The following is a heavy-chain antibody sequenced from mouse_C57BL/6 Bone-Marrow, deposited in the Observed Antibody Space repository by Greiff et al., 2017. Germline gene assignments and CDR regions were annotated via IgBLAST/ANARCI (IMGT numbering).Heavy chain of an antibody. CDR1: GFTFSDYG. Sequence: EVHLVESGGGLVKPGGSLKLSCAASGFTFSDYGMHWVRQAPEKGLAWVAYISSGSSTIYYADTVKGRFTISRDNAKNTLFLQMTSLRSEDTAMYYCARTGFAYWGQGTLVTVSA. V-gene: IGHV5-17*01. CDR3: ARTGFAY. CDR2: ISSGSSTI. J-gene: IGHJ3*01.